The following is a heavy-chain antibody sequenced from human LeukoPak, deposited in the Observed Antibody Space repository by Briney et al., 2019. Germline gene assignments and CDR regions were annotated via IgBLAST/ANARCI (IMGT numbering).Heavy chain of an antibody. CDR2: ISYDGSNK. Sequence: GRSLRLSCAASGFTFSSYAMHWVRHAPGKGLEWVAVISYDGSNKYYADSVKGRFTISRDNSKNTLYLQMNSLRAEDTAVYYCAREGALHAFDIWGQGTMVTVSS. CDR1: GFTFSSYA. J-gene: IGHJ3*02. V-gene: IGHV3-30*04. D-gene: IGHD3-10*01. CDR3: AREGALHAFDI.